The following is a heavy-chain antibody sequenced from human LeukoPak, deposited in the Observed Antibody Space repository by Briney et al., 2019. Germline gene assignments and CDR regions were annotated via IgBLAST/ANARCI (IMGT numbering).Heavy chain of an antibody. Sequence: GGSLRLSCAASGFTFSTFAMIWVRQPPGKGLEWVSSIFPSGGEIHYADSVRGRFTISRDNAKNSLYLQMNSLRVEDTAVYYCARAGRKSRGVDIVRKKETVYYYYLDVWGKGTTVTVSS. J-gene: IGHJ6*03. CDR3: ARAGRKSRGVDIVRKKETVYYYYLDV. CDR2: IFPSGGEI. D-gene: IGHD2-15*01. CDR1: GFTFSTFA. V-gene: IGHV3-21*01.